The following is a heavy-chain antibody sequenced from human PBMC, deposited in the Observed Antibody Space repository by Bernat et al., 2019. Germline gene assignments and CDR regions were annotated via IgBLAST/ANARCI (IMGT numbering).Heavy chain of an antibody. CDR1: GFTVSNNY. CDR3: ARDLRVYGDYYDAFDI. CDR2: IYSGGST. V-gene: IGHV3-53*01. D-gene: IGHD4-17*01. J-gene: IGHJ3*02. Sequence: EVQLVESGGGLIQPGGSLRLSCAASGFTVSNNYTSWVRQAPGKGLEWVSVIYSGGSTYYADSVKGRFTISRDTSKNTLYLQMNSLRAEDTAVYYCARDLRVYGDYYDAFDIWGQGTMVTVSS.